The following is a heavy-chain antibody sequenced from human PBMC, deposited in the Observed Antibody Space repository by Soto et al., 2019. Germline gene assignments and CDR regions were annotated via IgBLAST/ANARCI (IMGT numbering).Heavy chain of an antibody. Sequence: SDTLSLTCAVYCGSFSGYYWSWIRQPPGKGLEWIGEINHSGSTNYNPSLKSRVTISVDTSKNQFSLKLSSVTAADTAVYYCARGDFDWFDPWGQGTLVTVSS. CDR1: CGSFSGYY. CDR2: INHSGST. J-gene: IGHJ5*02. CDR3: ARGDFDWFDP. V-gene: IGHV4-34*01. D-gene: IGHD3-3*01.